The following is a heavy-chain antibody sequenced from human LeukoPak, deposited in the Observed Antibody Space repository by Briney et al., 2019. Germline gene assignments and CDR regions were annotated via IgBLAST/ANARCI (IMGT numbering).Heavy chain of an antibody. CDR1: GFTFSSYA. J-gene: IGHJ4*02. Sequence: GGSLRLSCAASGFTFSSYAMRWVRQAPGKGLEWVAVISYDGSNKYYADSVKGRFTISRDNSKNTLYLQMNSLRAEDTAVYYCARESTVTTLGYYFDYWGQGTLVTVPS. CDR3: ARESTVTTLGYYFDY. D-gene: IGHD4-11*01. V-gene: IGHV3-30*01. CDR2: ISYDGSNK.